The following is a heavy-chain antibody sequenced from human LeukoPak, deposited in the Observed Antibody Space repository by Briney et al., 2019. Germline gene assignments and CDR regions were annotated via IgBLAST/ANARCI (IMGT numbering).Heavy chain of an antibody. V-gene: IGHV3-23*01. CDR3: AKSYDFWSGYYGY. Sequence: GGSLRLSCAASGFTFSSYAISWVRQAPGKGLEWVSTMSGSGMTPKYADSVKGRFTISRDNSKNTLYLQMNSLRAEDTAVYYCAKSYDFWSGYYGYWGQGTLVTVSS. J-gene: IGHJ4*02. CDR2: MSGSGMTP. D-gene: IGHD3-3*01. CDR1: GFTFSSYA.